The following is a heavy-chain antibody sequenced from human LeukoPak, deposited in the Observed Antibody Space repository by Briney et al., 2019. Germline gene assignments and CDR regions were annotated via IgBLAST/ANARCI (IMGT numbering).Heavy chain of an antibody. J-gene: IGHJ5*02. V-gene: IGHV4-59*12. CDR1: GGSISSYY. D-gene: IGHD6-6*01. Sequence: PSETLSLTCTVSGGSISSYYWSWIRQPPGKGLEWIGYIYYSGSTNYNPSLKSRVTISVDTSKNQFSLKLSSVTAADTAVYYCARDGGEYSSDLWGQGTLVTVSS. CDR3: ARDGGEYSSDL. CDR2: IYYSGST.